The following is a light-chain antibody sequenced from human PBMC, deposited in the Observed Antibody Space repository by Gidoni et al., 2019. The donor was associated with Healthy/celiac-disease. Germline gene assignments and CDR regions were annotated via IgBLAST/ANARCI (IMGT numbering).Light chain of an antibody. Sequence: EIVLTQSPATMSLSPGERATLSCRASQSVSSYLAWYQQKPGQAPRLLIYDESNSSTGIPARLRGSVSGTDFTLTISSLEPEDFAVYYCQQRSNWLRTFGPGTKVDIK. CDR2: DES. CDR1: QSVSSY. J-gene: IGKJ3*01. CDR3: QQRSNWLRT. V-gene: IGKV3-11*01.